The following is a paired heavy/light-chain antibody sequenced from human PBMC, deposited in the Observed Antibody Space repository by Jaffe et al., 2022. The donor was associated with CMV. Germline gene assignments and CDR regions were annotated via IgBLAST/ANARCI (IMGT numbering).Heavy chain of an antibody. V-gene: IGHV3-15*01. D-gene: IGHD3-16*01. J-gene: IGHJ6*03. CDR2: TKSKTDGGST. Sequence: EVQLVESGGGLVKPGGSLRLSCAVSGVTFSDAWMSWVRRAPGKGVEWVGRTKSKTDGGSTEYAAPVKGRFTISRDDSENTLYLQMNSLKNEDTAVYYCTTILGGPPDYYYYYMDVWGKGTTVTVSS. CDR3: TTILGGPPDYYYYYMDV. CDR1: GVTFSDAW.
Light chain of an antibody. CDR2: DAS. V-gene: IGKV3-11*01. J-gene: IGKJ2*01. CDR1: QSVSNY. CDR3: QQRSNWPLMYT. Sequence: EIVLTQSPATLSLSPGERATLSCRASQSVSNYLAWYQQKPGQAPRLLIYDASNRATGIPARFSGSGSGTDFTLTISSLEPEDFAVYYCQQRSNWPLMYTFGQGTKLEIK.